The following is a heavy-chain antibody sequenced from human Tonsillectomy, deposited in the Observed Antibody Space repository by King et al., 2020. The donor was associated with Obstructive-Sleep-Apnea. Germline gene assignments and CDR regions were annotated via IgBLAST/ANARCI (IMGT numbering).Heavy chain of an antibody. J-gene: IGHJ6*02. CDR1: GGSISSYY. CDR3: ARVGETTYYYYGMDV. V-gene: IGHV4-4*07. D-gene: IGHD1-26*01. CDR2: IYTSGRT. Sequence: QLQESGPGLVKSSETLSLTCTVSGGSISSYYWSWIRQPAGKGLEWIGRIYTSGRTNYNHSRKSRVTMSVDTSKNQLSLKRSSVTAADTAVYYCARVGETTYYYYGMDVWGQGTTVTVSS.